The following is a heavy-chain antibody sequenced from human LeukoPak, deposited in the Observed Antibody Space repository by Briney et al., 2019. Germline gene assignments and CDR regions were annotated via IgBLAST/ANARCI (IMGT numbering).Heavy chain of an antibody. CDR3: ARDGQWLVYYCYGMDV. J-gene: IGHJ6*02. Sequence: GASVKVSCKASGYTFTGYYMHWVRQAPGQGLEWMGWINPNSGGTNYAQKFQGWVTMTRDTSISTAYMELSRLRSDDTAVYYCARDGQWLVYYCYGMDVWGQGTTVTVSS. V-gene: IGHV1-2*04. CDR2: INPNSGGT. CDR1: GYTFTGYY. D-gene: IGHD6-19*01.